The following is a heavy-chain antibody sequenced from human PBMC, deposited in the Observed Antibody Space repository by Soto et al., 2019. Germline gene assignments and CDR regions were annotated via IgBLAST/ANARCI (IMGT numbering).Heavy chain of an antibody. CDR2: IDPSDSYT. J-gene: IGHJ6*02. Sequence: GASLKISCKGSGYSFTSYWSSWVRQMPGKVLEWMGRIDPSDSYTNYSPSFQGHATISADKSISTAYLQWSSLKASDTAMYYCATSGYSSGWWVQSRDYCNYGMDMWCQGXTVTVSS. V-gene: IGHV5-10-1*01. CDR1: GYSFTSYW. D-gene: IGHD6-19*01. CDR3: ATSGYSSGWWVQSRDYCNYGMDM.